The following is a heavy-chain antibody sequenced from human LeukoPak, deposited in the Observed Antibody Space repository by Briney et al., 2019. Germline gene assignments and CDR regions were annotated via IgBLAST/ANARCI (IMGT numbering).Heavy chain of an antibody. D-gene: IGHD6-19*01. CDR3: ARNGAVAGKGLNYYYYGMDV. CDR2: IWYDGSNK. V-gene: IGHV3-33*01. CDR1: GFTFSNYG. Sequence: GGSLRLSCAASGFTFSNYGMHWVRQAPGKGLEWVAVIWYDGSNKYYADSVKGRFTISRDNSKNTLYLQMNSLRAEDTAVYYCARNGAVAGKGLNYYYYGMDVWGQGTTVTVSS. J-gene: IGHJ6*02.